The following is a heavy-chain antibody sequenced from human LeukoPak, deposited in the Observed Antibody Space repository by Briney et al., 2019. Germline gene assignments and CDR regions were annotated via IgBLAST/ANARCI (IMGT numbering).Heavy chain of an antibody. J-gene: IGHJ4*02. V-gene: IGHV1-69*06. Sequence: VASVTVSCKASRGTFSSYAISWVRQAPGQGLDWMGGIIPIFGTANYAQKFQGRVTITADKSTSTAYMELSSLRSEDTAVYYCARGRVVRGVIITWGNFDYWGQGTLVTVSS. D-gene: IGHD3-10*01. CDR3: ARGRVVRGVIITWGNFDY. CDR1: RGTFSSYA. CDR2: IIPIFGTA.